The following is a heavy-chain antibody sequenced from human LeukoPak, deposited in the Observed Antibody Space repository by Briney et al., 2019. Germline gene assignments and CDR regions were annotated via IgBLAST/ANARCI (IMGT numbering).Heavy chain of an antibody. J-gene: IGHJ2*01. V-gene: IGHV3-21*01. CDR3: AREERDGYNYYWYFDL. Sequence: GGSLRLSCAASGFTFSNYGMSWVRQAPGKGLEWVSSISSSSSYIYYADSVKGRFTISRDNAKNSLYLQMNSLRAEDTAVYYCAREERDGYNYYWYFDLWGRGTLVTVSS. CDR1: GFTFSNYG. D-gene: IGHD5-24*01. CDR2: ISSSSSYI.